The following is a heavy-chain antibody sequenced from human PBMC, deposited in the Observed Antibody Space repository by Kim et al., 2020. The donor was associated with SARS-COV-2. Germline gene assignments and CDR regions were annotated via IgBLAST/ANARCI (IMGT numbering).Heavy chain of an antibody. CDR3: ARRSSGSYGLDY. D-gene: IGHD3-10*01. Sequence: DYAVSVKGRIVIDPDTSKNQFSLQLNSVTPEDTAVYYCARRSSGSYGLDYWGQGTLVTVSS. V-gene: IGHV6-1*01. J-gene: IGHJ4*02.